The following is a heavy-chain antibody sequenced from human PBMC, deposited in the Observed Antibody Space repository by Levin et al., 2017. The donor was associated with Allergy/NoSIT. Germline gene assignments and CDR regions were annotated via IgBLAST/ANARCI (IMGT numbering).Heavy chain of an antibody. CDR3: AKSTVVNC. J-gene: IGHJ4*02. CDR1: AFTFSSYA. V-gene: IGHV3-23*01. Sequence: GGSLRLSCAASAFTFSSYAMSWVRQAPGKGLERVSVISGSGGSTYYADSVKGRFTISRDNSKNTLYLQMHSLRAEDTAVYYCAKSTVVNCWGQGTLVTVSS. D-gene: IGHD4-23*01. CDR2: ISGSGGST.